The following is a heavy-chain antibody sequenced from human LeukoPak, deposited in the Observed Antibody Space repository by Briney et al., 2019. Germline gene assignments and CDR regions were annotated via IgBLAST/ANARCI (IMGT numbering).Heavy chain of an antibody. CDR2: MNPNSANT. D-gene: IGHD3-10*01. CDR1: GYTFTSYD. Sequence: GASVKVSCKASGYTFTSYDINWVRQATEQGLEWMGWMNPNSANTGYAQNFQGRVTMTRNTSISTAYMELSSLRSEDTAVYYCAIRFSRGSGSAIDYWGQGTLVTVSS. CDR3: AIRFSRGSGSAIDY. J-gene: IGHJ4*02. V-gene: IGHV1-8*01.